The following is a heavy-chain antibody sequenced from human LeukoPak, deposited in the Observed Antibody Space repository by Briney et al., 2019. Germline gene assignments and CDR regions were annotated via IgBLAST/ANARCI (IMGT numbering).Heavy chain of an antibody. J-gene: IGHJ4*02. Sequence: PSVKVSCKASGGTFSNYAISWVRQAPGQGLEWMGGIIPLFGTPNYAQKFQGRVTIIADESTSTAFMELSSLRSEDTAVYYCARAAIFNHDYYGSGSYFDYWGQGTLVTVSS. CDR2: IIPLFGTP. D-gene: IGHD3-10*01. CDR1: GGTFSNYA. CDR3: ARAAIFNHDYYGSGSYFDY. V-gene: IGHV1-69*01.